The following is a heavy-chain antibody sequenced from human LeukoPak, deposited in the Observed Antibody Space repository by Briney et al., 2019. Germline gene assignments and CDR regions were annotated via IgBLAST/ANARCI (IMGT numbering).Heavy chain of an antibody. CDR1: GYTFTSYG. V-gene: IGHV1-18*01. CDR3: ARDVLLLGYCSSTSCPPNYYGMDV. CDR2: ISAYNGNT. Sequence: GASVKVSCKASGYTFTSYGIRWVRQAPGQGLEWMGWISAYNGNTNYAQKLQGRVTMTTDTSTSTAYMELRSLRSDDTAVYYCARDVLLLGYCSSTSCPPNYYGMDVWGQGTTVTVSS. D-gene: IGHD2-2*01. J-gene: IGHJ6*02.